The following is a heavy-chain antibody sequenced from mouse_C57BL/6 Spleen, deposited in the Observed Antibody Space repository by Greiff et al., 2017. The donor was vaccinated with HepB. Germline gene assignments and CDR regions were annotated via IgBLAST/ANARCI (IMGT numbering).Heavy chain of an antibody. J-gene: IGHJ4*01. Sequence: EVNVVESGGGLVKPGGSLKLSCAASGFTFSDYGMHWVRQAPEKGLEWVAYISSGSCTIYYADTVKGRFNISRDNAKNTLFLQMTSLRSEDTAMYYCARYYYLYAMDYWGQGTSVTVSS. CDR2: ISSGSCTI. V-gene: IGHV5-17*01. D-gene: IGHD1-1*01. CDR3: ARYYYLYAMDY. CDR1: GFTFSDYG.